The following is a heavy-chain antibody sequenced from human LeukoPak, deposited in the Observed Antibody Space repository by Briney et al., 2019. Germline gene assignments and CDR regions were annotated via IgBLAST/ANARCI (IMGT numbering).Heavy chain of an antibody. CDR2: IYYSGDT. V-gene: IGHV4-59*08. CDR3: ARHQSRGSYAFDY. Sequence: SETLSLTCTVSGGSISGYYWSWTRQPPGKGLEWIGYIYYSGDTKYNPSLKSRVTISVDTSKNQFSLKLSSGTAADTAVYYCARHQSRGSYAFDYWGQGTLVTVSS. J-gene: IGHJ4*02. CDR1: GGSISGYY. D-gene: IGHD1-26*01.